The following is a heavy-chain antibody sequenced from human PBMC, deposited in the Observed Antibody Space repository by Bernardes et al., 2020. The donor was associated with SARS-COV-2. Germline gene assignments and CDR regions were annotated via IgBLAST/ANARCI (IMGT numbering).Heavy chain of an antibody. D-gene: IGHD4-4*01. CDR1: GFTFNTYS. J-gene: IGHJ5*02. Sequence: GGSLCLSCAASGFTFNTYSMNWVRQAPGKGLEWVSYISSSSSAIYYADSVKGRFTISRDDAKNSLYLQMNSLRAEDTAVYYCARSRLGNSIPNWFDPWGQGTLVTVSS. V-gene: IGHV3-48*01. CDR3: ARSRLGNSIPNWFDP. CDR2: ISSSSSAI.